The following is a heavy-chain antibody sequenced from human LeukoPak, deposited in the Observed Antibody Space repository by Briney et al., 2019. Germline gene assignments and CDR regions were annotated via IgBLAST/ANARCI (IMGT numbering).Heavy chain of an antibody. CDR2: IWYDGSNK. CDR3: AKTRYSSSSSGAVGY. CDR1: GFTFSSYG. D-gene: IGHD6-6*01. V-gene: IGHV3-33*06. J-gene: IGHJ4*02. Sequence: PGGSLRLSCAASGFTFSSYGMHGVRQAPGKGLEWVAVIWYDGSNKYYADSVKGRFTISRDNSKNTLYLQMNSLRAEDTAVYYCAKTRYSSSSSGAVGYWGQGTLVTVSS.